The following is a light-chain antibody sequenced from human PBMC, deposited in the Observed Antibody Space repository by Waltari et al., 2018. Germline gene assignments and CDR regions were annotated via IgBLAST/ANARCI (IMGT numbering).Light chain of an antibody. V-gene: IGLV3-21*01. CDR1: NIESKS. J-gene: IGLJ1*01. Sequence: SYVLTQPPSVSVAPGETARITCGGNNIESKSVHWYRQRPGQAPVVVISYDNDRAAGIPDGFSGSNSGNTATLTISRVEAGDEADYYCQVWDANTDPVVFGTGTEVTVL. CDR2: YDN. CDR3: QVWDANTDPVV.